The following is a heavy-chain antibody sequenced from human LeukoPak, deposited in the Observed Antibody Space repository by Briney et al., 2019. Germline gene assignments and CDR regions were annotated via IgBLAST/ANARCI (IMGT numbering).Heavy chain of an antibody. CDR3: ARGPSYDSSGYYYFDY. V-gene: IGHV3-53*01. D-gene: IGHD3-22*01. J-gene: IGHJ4*02. CDR2: IYSGGST. CDR1: GFTFSSYW. Sequence: GGSLRLSCATSGFTFSSYWMSWVRQAPGKGLEWVSVIYSGGSTYYADSVKGRFTISRDNSKNTLYLQMNSLRAEDTAVYYCARGPSYDSSGYYYFDYWGQGTLVTVSS.